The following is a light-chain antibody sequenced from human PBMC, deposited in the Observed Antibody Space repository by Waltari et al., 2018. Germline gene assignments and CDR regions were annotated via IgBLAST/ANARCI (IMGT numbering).Light chain of an antibody. CDR1: ESVTNDY. V-gene: IGKV3-20*01. J-gene: IGKJ1*01. CDR3: QQYGSLPWT. Sequence: VLTQSVGTLSLSPGERATLSCRASESVTNDYLAWYQQKPGQAPSLLIYDASIRATGIADRFSGSGSGTDFTLTITRLEPEDFAVYHCQQYGSLPWTFGQGTKLEMK. CDR2: DAS.